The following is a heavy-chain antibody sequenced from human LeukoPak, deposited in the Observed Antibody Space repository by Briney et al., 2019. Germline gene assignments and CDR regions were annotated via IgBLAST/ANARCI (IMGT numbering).Heavy chain of an antibody. V-gene: IGHV3-23*01. CDR3: AKGHSIGEFYMDV. CDR1: GFTFSSYA. CDR2: ISGSGGST. J-gene: IGHJ6*03. Sequence: GGSLRLSCAASGFTFSSYAMSWVRQAPGKGLEWVSAISGSGGSTYYADFVKGRFTISRDNSKNTLYLQMNSLRAEDTAVYYCAKGHSIGEFYMDVWGKGTTVTVSS. D-gene: IGHD2-15*01.